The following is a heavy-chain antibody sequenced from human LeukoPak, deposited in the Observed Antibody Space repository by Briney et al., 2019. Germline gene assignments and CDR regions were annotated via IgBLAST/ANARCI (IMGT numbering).Heavy chain of an antibody. V-gene: IGHV1-2*02. CDR3: ARAYCGGNCSHGGY. D-gene: IGHD2-21*02. CDR2: VNPNSGGT. Sequence: ASVKVSCKASGYTFSGYYIHWVRQTPGQGLEWMGWVNPNSGGTNYAQKFQGRVTMTRDTSISTAYMELSRLGSDDTAVYYCARAYCGGNCSHGGYWGQGTLVTVSS. J-gene: IGHJ4*02. CDR1: GYTFSGYY.